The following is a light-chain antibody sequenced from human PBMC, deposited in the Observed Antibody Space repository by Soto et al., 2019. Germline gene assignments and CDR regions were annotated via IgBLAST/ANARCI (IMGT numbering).Light chain of an antibody. V-gene: IGKV3-15*01. J-gene: IGKJ5*01. CDR3: QQYHHWPPIT. Sequence: EIVMTQSPASLSVSPGERASLSCRASQSISTNLAWFQHKPGQAPRLLIYGASTRATGIPARFSGSGSGTEFTLTISSLQSEDFAVYYCQQYHHWPPITFGQGTRLEIK. CDR2: GAS. CDR1: QSISTN.